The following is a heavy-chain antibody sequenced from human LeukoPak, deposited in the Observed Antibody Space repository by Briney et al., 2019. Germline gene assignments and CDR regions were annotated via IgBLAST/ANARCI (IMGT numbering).Heavy chain of an antibody. CDR2: INPSGDGT. CDR1: GHTFTTYY. D-gene: IGHD1-14*01. J-gene: IGHJ5*02. CDR3: AKETPNTGWFDP. Sequence: ASVKVSCKASGHTFTTYYVHLVQQAPGQGLEWMGVINPSGDGTNYPQRLQGRVTLTRDTSTSTVYMELSSLRSEDTAIYYCAKETPNTGWFDPWGQGTLVTVSS. V-gene: IGHV1-46*01.